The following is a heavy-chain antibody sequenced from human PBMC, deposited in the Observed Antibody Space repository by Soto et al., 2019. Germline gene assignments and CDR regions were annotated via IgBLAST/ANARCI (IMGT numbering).Heavy chain of an antibody. D-gene: IGHD3-16*02. CDR3: ARDSDYDYIWGSYRHDWFDT. CDR2: ISSSSSYI. V-gene: IGHV3-21*01. CDR1: GFTFSSYS. Sequence: PGRSLRLSCAASGFTFSSYSMNWVRQAPGKGLEWVSSISSSSSYIYYADSVKGRFTISRDNDKNSLYLQMNRRRAEDTAVYYCARDSDYDYIWGSYRHDWFDTWGQGTLVTVSS. J-gene: IGHJ5*02.